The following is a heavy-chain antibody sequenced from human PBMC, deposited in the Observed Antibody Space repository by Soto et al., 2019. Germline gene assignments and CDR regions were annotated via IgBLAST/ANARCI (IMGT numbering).Heavy chain of an antibody. V-gene: IGHV3-23*01. CDR1: GFTFSNYA. CDR2: ISSAVNT. J-gene: IGHJ4*02. CDR3: AKQVRDGTSSPYYFDY. Sequence: GGSLRLSCAGSGFTFSNYAMSWVRQAPGKGLEWVSAISSAVNTYYADSVKGRFTISRDNSKNTLSLQMNSLRAEDTAVYYCAKQVRDGTSSPYYFDYWGQGTLVTVS. D-gene: IGHD6-6*01.